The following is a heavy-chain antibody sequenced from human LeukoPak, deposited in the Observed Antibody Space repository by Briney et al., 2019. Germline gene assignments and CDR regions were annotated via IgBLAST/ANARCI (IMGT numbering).Heavy chain of an antibody. CDR1: GGSISSYY. V-gene: IGHV4-59*12. Sequence: SETLSLTCTVSGGSISSYYWSWIRQPPGKGLEWIGYIYYSGSTNYNPSLKSRVTISVDTSQKQFSLRLSSVTAADTAVYYCARGRYVTTRGGAAAGFLDYWGQGTLVTVST. CDR2: IYYSGST. CDR3: ARGRYVTTRGGAAAGFLDY. D-gene: IGHD6-13*01. J-gene: IGHJ4*02.